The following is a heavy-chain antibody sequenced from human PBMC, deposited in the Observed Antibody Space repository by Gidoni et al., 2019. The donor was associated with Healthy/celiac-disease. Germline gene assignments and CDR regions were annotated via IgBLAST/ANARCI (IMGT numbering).Heavy chain of an antibody. CDR1: GFTFSSYS. J-gene: IGHJ6*02. Sequence: EVQLVESGGGLVKPGGSLRLSCAASGFTFSSYSMNWVRQAPGKGLEWVSSISSSSSYIYYADSVKGRFTISRDNAKNSLYLQMNSLRAEDTAVYYCARDIVVVPAAPGYYYGMDVWGQGTTVTVSS. V-gene: IGHV3-21*01. CDR3: ARDIVVVPAAPGYYYGMDV. CDR2: ISSSSSYI. D-gene: IGHD2-2*01.